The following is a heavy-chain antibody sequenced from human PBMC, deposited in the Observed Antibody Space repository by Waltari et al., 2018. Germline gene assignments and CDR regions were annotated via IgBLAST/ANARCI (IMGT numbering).Heavy chain of an antibody. V-gene: IGHV4-39*07. CDR1: GGSISSSSYY. CDR3: ARQRVRAGDWFDP. CDR2: IYYSGST. J-gene: IGHJ5*02. D-gene: IGHD4-17*01. Sequence: QLQLQESGPGLVKPSETLSLTCTVSGGSISSSSYYWGWIRQPPGKGLEWIGSIYYSGSTYYNPSLKSRVTISVDTSKNQFSLKLSSVTAADTALYYCARQRVRAGDWFDPWGQGTLVTVSS.